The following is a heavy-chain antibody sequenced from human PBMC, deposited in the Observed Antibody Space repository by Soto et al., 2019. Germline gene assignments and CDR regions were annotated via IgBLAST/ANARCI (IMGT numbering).Heavy chain of an antibody. CDR2: INHSGST. CDR1: GGSFSGYY. V-gene: IGHV4-34*01. Sequence: PSDTLYLTCAVYGGSFSGYYWSWIRQPPGKGLEWIGEINHSGSTNYNPSLKSRVTISVDTSKNQFSLKLSSVTAADTAVYYCASRDYDYVWGSYRYGAFDIWGQGTMVT. D-gene: IGHD3-16*02. J-gene: IGHJ3*02. CDR3: ASRDYDYVWGSYRYGAFDI.